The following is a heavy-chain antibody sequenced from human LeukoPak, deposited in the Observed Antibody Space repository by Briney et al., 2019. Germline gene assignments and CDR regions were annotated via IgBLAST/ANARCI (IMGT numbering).Heavy chain of an antibody. CDR2: IYYSGST. D-gene: IGHD7-27*01. V-gene: IGHV4-59*08. Sequence: PSETLSLTCTVSGGSISSYYWSWIRQPPGKGLEWIGYIYYSGSTNYNPSLKSRVTISVDTSKNQFSLKLSSVTAADTAVYYCARALDWGSSFDYWGQGTLVTVSS. CDR1: GGSISSYY. J-gene: IGHJ4*02. CDR3: ARALDWGSSFDY.